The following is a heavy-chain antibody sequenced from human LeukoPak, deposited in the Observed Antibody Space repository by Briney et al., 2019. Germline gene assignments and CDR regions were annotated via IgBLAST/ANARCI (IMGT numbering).Heavy chain of an antibody. D-gene: IGHD1-1*01. CDR1: GGSISSYY. CDR2: IYYTGST. Sequence: SETLSLTCTVTGGSISSYYWNWIRQPPGKGLEWIGYIYYTGSTNYNPSLKSRVTISVDTSKNQFSLKLNSVTATDTAVYYCARSGTSRHYFYGMDVWGQGTTVTVSS. V-gene: IGHV4-59*08. J-gene: IGHJ6*02. CDR3: ARSGTSRHYFYGMDV.